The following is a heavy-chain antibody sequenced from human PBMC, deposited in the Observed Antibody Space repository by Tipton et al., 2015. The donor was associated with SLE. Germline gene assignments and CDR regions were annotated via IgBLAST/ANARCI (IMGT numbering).Heavy chain of an antibody. CDR2: IYSSGDR. D-gene: IGHD4-17*01. CDR1: GGSISFDY. V-gene: IGHV4-4*07. J-gene: IGHJ2*01. Sequence: GLVKPSETLSLTCTVSGGSISFDYWRWIRQSAGRGLEWIGRIYSSGDRDYNPSLRSRVTMSIDASQNRVSLRLKSVSAADTAVYYCARGSDGEYVRYFDVWGPGTLVTVSS. CDR3: ARGSDGEYVRYFDV.